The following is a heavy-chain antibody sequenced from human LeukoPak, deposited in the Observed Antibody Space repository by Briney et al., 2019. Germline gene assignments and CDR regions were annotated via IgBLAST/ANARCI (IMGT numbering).Heavy chain of an antibody. CDR3: AKRVDYSSSSGGYFDY. CDR2: LSDDGGT. Sequence: GGSLRLSCAASGFTFSHFGMSWVRQAQAPGKGLEWVSALSDDGGTYYADSVKSRFSISRDNSKNTLYLEMKSLRTDDTAVYFCAKRVDYSSSSGGYFDYWGQGTLVTVSS. CDR1: GFTFSHFG. V-gene: IGHV3-23*01. J-gene: IGHJ4*02. D-gene: IGHD6-6*01.